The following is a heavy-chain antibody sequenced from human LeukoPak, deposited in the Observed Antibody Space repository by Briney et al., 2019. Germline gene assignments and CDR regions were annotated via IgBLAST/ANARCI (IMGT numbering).Heavy chain of an antibody. Sequence: GGSLRLSCAASGFTFSSYGMHWVRQALGKGLEWVAVIWYDGSNKYYADSVKGRFTISRDNSKNTLYLQMNSLRAEDTAVYYCARDPGVWYGFLYYFDYWGQGTLVTVSS. D-gene: IGHD3-10*01. J-gene: IGHJ4*02. CDR2: IWYDGSNK. CDR3: ARDPGVWYGFLYYFDY. V-gene: IGHV3-33*01. CDR1: GFTFSSYG.